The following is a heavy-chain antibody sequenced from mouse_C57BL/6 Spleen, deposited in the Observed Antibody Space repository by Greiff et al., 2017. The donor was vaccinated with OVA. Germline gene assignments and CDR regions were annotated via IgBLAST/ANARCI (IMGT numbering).Heavy chain of an antibody. V-gene: IGHV1-53*01. J-gene: IGHJ4*01. CDR3: ASGHRGSYYAMDY. CDR2: INPSNGGT. Sequence: QVQLQQPGTELVKPGASVKLSCKASGYTFTSYWMPWVKQRPGQGLEWIGNINPSNGGTNYNEKFKSKATLTVDKSSSTAYMQLSSLTSEDSAVYYCASGHRGSYYAMDYWGQGTSVTVSS. D-gene: IGHD2-14*01. CDR1: GYTFTSYW.